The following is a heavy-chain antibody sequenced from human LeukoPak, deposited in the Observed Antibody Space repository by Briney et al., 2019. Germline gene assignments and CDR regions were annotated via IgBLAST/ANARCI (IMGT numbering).Heavy chain of an antibody. Sequence: GASVKVSCKASGYTFTDYYMHWVRQAPGQGLEWMGWINPKSGDTRYAQKFQGRVTMTRGTSITTAYMDLSSLRSDDTAVYYCAREWDYYAFWGQGTLVTVSS. CDR1: GYTFTDYY. CDR2: INPKSGDT. CDR3: AREWDYYAF. D-gene: IGHD1-26*01. V-gene: IGHV1-2*02. J-gene: IGHJ4*02.